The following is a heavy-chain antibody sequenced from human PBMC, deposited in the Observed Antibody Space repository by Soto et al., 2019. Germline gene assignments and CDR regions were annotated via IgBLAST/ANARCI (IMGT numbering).Heavy chain of an antibody. Sequence: GSLRLSCAASGFTFSGYAMNWVRQAPGKGLEWVSSVSGSGGYTYYADSVKGHFTISRDNSKNTLYLQMNSLRAEDTAVYYCAKVRRAGPLDYWGQGTLVTVSS. CDR1: GFTFSGYA. D-gene: IGHD3-10*01. CDR2: VSGSGGYT. CDR3: AKVRRAGPLDY. J-gene: IGHJ4*02. V-gene: IGHV3-23*01.